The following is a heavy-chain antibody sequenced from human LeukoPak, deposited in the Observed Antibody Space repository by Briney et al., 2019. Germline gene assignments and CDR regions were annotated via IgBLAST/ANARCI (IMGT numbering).Heavy chain of an antibody. V-gene: IGHV3-30*04. CDR3: ARLYCSGGSCYPNDYGMDV. D-gene: IGHD2-15*01. CDR2: ISYDGSNK. Sequence: GGSLRLSCAASGFTFSSYAMHWVRQAPSKGLEWVAVISYDGSNKYYADSVKGRFTISRDNSKNTLYLQMNSLRAEDTAVYYCARLYCSGGSCYPNDYGMDVWGQGTTVTVSS. J-gene: IGHJ6*02. CDR1: GFTFSSYA.